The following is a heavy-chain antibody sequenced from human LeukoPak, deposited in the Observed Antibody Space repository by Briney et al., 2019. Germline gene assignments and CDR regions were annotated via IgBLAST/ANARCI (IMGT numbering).Heavy chain of an antibody. J-gene: IGHJ4*02. V-gene: IGHV3-48*03. CDR1: GFTFRSCE. D-gene: IGHD3-22*01. Sequence: PGGSLRLSCEASGFTFRSCEMNWVRQAPGKGLEWVSYITSSGNTIYYADSVKGRFTISRDNAKNSLYLQMNSLRAEDTAVYYCARANYYDISGYDYWGQGTLVTVSS. CDR2: ITSSGNTI. CDR3: ARANYYDISGYDY.